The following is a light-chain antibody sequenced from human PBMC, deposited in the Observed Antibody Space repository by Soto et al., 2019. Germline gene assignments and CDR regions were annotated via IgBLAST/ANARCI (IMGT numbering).Light chain of an antibody. CDR3: SSFTTSTSYV. CDR2: XXS. CDR1: SSDVGAYDY. Sequence: SALTQPASVSGSPGQSITISCTGTSSDVGAYDYVSWYQQHPGEVPKLMIFXXSDXXSXXXXRFSGSKSGNTASLTISGLQAEDEADYYCSSFTTSTSYVFGTGTKLTVL. V-gene: IGLV2-14*03. J-gene: IGLJ1*01.